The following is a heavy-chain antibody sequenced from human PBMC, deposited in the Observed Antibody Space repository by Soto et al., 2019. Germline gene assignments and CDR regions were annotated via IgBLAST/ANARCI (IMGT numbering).Heavy chain of an antibody. CDR1: GFTFATYA. CDR2: ISDNGRST. CDR3: AKRDGGYASFDY. J-gene: IGHJ4*02. Sequence: EVQLLESGGGLVQPGGSLRLSCAASGFTFATYAMGWVRQAPGKGLEWVSGISDNGRSTSYTDSVKGRFTISRDNSRNTLYLQMNSLRVEDTAVYYCAKRDGGYASFDYWGQGSLVTVSS. V-gene: IGHV3-23*01. D-gene: IGHD5-12*01.